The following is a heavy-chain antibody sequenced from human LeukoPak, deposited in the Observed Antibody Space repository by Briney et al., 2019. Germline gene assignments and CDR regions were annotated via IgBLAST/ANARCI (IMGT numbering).Heavy chain of an antibody. V-gene: IGHV3-30-3*01. CDR1: GFTFSSYA. CDR3: ARGGGRGYSGYGPDY. Sequence: PGGSLGLSCAASGFTFSSYAIHWVRQAPGMGLEWVAVISYDGGNENYADSVKGRFTISRDNSKNTLYLQMNSLRAEDTAMYYCARGGGRGYSGYGPDYWGQGTLVTVSS. D-gene: IGHD5-12*01. J-gene: IGHJ4*02. CDR2: ISYDGGNE.